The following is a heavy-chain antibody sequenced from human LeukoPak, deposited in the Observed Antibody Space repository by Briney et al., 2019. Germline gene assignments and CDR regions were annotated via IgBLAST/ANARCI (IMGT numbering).Heavy chain of an antibody. V-gene: IGHV1-69*05. Sequence: SVKVSCKASGGTFSSYAISWVRQAPGQGLEWMGGIIPIFGTTNYAQKFQGRVTITTDKSTSTAYMELSSLRSEDTAVYYCARDSFRSNRDGYNYGIAWFDPWPQGPLVPVSS. D-gene: IGHD5-24*01. CDR2: IIPIFGTT. CDR3: ARDSFRSNRDGYNYGIAWFDP. J-gene: IGHJ5*02. CDR1: GGTFSSYA.